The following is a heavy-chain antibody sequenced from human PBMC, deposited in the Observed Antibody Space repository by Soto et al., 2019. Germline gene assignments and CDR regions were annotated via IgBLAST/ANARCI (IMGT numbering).Heavy chain of an antibody. V-gene: IGHV4-39*01. J-gene: IGHJ4*02. Sequence: PSETLSLTCTVSGGSISSSSYYWGWIRQPPGKGLEWIGSIYYSGSTYYNPSLKSRVTISVDTSKNQFSLKLSSVTAADTAVYYCARPALYCSGGSCYPFFDYWGQGTLVTVSS. CDR3: ARPALYCSGGSCYPFFDY. CDR1: GGSISSSSYY. D-gene: IGHD2-15*01. CDR2: IYYSGST.